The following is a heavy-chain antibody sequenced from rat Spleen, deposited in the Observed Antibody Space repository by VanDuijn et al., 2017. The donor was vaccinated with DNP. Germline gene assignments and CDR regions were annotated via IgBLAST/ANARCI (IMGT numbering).Heavy chain of an antibody. V-gene: IGHV5-31*01. J-gene: IGHJ2*01. CDR1: GFTFNNYW. Sequence: EVQVVESGGDLVQPGGSLKLSCVASGFTFNNYWMTWIRQVPGKGLEWVASIISSGGGTYYPDSVKGRFTISRENAKNTLYLQMDSLRSEDTATYYCTRGGTYYFDYWGQGVMVTVSS. CDR3: TRGGTYYFDY. CDR2: IISSGGGT.